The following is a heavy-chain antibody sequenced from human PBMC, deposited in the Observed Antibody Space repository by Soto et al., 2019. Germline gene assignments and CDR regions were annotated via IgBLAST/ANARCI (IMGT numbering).Heavy chain of an antibody. CDR2: IKQDGSEK. J-gene: IGHJ4*02. D-gene: IGHD4-4*01. CDR3: AREVDWPTVIDY. Sequence: EVQLVESGGGLVQPGGSLRLSCAVSGFTFSSFWMSWVRQAPGKGLEWVANIKQDGSEKYYVDSVKGRFTISRDNAQNSLYLQMNSLRAEETAVYYCAREVDWPTVIDYWGQGTPVTVSS. CDR1: GFTFSSFW. V-gene: IGHV3-7*01.